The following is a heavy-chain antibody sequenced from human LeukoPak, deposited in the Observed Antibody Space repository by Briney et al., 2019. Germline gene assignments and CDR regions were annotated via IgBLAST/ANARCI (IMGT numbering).Heavy chain of an antibody. J-gene: IGHJ5*02. CDR3: ATVKYDYGDPVGWFDP. V-gene: IGHV3-23*01. CDR1: GFPFSASA. D-gene: IGHD4-17*01. CDR2: ILSTGTT. Sequence: PGGSLRLSCAASGFPFSASAMTWVRQAPGKGLEWVSHILSTGTTYYADSVRGRFTISRDNSKNTLYLLMTSLRADDTAVYYRATVKYDYGDPVGWFDPWGQGTLVTVSS.